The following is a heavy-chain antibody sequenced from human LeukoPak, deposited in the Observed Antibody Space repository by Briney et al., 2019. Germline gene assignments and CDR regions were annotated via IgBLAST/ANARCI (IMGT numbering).Heavy chain of an antibody. V-gene: IGHV3-48*04. CDR3: ATDPATCSGGTCSDNY. J-gene: IGHJ4*02. CDR2: ISGGSQTI. D-gene: IGHD2-15*01. Sequence: GGSLRLSCEASGFTATYYSMNWVRQAPGKGLEWVSYISGGSQTIYYGDSVKGRFTISRDSAQNSVFLQMRSLRAEDTAVYYCATDPATCSGGTCSDNYWGQGTLVTVSS. CDR1: GFTATYYS.